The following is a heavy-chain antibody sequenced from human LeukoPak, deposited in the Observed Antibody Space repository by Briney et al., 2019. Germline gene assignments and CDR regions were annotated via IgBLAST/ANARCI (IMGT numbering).Heavy chain of an antibody. Sequence: PSETLSLTCALYSGSFTGYSWNWIRQPPGKGLEWIGEINHSGSANYNPSLESRVTISVDTSKNQFSLNLSSVTAADSAVYYCARQDYYDSSGYSYYYYGMDVWGQGTTVTVSS. V-gene: IGHV4-34*01. CDR3: ARQDYYDSSGYSYYYYGMDV. CDR2: INHSGSA. D-gene: IGHD3-22*01. J-gene: IGHJ6*02. CDR1: SGSFTGYS.